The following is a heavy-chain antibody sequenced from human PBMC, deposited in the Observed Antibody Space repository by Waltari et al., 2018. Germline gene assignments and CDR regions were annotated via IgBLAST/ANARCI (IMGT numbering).Heavy chain of an antibody. J-gene: IGHJ6*03. CDR1: GGTFSSYA. CDR2: IIPIFGTA. CDR3: ARKSGDFWSGYYYYYMDV. V-gene: IGHV1-69*14. D-gene: IGHD3-3*01. Sequence: QVQLVQSGAEVKKPGSSVKVSCKASGGTFSSYAISWVRQAPGHGLEWMGGIIPIFGTANYAQKFQGRVTITADKSTSTAYMELSSLRSEDTAVYYCARKSGDFWSGYYYYYMDVWGKGTTVTVSS.